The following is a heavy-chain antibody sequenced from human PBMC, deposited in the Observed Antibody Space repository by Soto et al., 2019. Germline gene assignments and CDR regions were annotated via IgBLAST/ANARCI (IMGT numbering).Heavy chain of an antibody. CDR2: ITGSGSTI. Sequence: EVQLLESGGGLVQPGGSLRLSCAASEFSFSKYAMIWVRQAPGKGQEWVSGITGSGSTIEYAASVKGRFTISRDNSKNTVYLQMNSLRPEDTAMYYCAKDAVSGDGLWLVADWGQGTQVTVS. CDR3: AKDAVSGDGLWLVAD. D-gene: IGHD2-21*02. J-gene: IGHJ4*02. V-gene: IGHV3-23*01. CDR1: EFSFSKYA.